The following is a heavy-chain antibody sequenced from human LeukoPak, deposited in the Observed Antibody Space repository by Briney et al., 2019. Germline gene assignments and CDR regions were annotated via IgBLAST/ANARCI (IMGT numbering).Heavy chain of an antibody. Sequence: GGSLRLSCAASGFTFSDYYMSWIRQAPGKGLEWVSYISGSGGTEYYSDSVKGRFTISRDNAKNSLYLQMNSLRAEDTAVYYCAREAQTYSSGWYENWFDPWGQGTLVTVSS. CDR3: AREAQTYSSGWYENWFDP. CDR1: GFTFSDYY. D-gene: IGHD6-19*01. V-gene: IGHV3-11*04. J-gene: IGHJ5*02. CDR2: ISGSGGTE.